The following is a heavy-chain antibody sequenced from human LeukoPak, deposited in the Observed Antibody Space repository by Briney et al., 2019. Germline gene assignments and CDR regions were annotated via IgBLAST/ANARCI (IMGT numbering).Heavy chain of an antibody. CDR2: IYSGGST. CDR3: ARGVVGCGYDSRPCDF. D-gene: IGHD5-12*01. V-gene: IGHV3-66*01. CDR1: GFTVSRNY. Sequence: PGGPLRLPCAASGFTVSRNYMRCVRQAPGKALEWVSVIYSGGSTYYADSVKGRFTISRDNSKNALYLQMISLRGEYAAVYYCARGVVGCGYDSRPCDFWGRGTLVSVSS. J-gene: IGHJ4*02.